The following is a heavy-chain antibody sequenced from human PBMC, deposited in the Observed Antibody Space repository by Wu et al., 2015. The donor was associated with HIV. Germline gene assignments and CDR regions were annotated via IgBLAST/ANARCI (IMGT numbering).Heavy chain of an antibody. Sequence: QVQLVQSGAEVKKPGSSVKVSCKASGGTFSNHAISWVRQAPGQGLEWMGRIISIFGTPNYAQKFEDRVTITADESTSTAYMELSSLRSEDTAVYYCARSRDGYNFGDYWGQGTLVTVAS. D-gene: IGHD5-24*01. CDR3: ARSRDGYNFGDY. CDR2: IISIFGTP. V-gene: IGHV1-69*13. J-gene: IGHJ4*02. CDR1: GGTFSNHA.